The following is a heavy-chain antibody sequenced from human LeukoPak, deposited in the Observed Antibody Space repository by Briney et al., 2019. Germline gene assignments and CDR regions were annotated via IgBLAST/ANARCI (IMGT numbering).Heavy chain of an antibody. D-gene: IGHD1-1*01. CDR3: ARDLLLENWNDATHPRRYFDY. CDR1: GFTFSSYA. V-gene: IGHV3-30-3*01. Sequence: GGSLRLSCAASGFTFSSYAMHWVRQAPGKGLEWVAVISYDGSNKYYADSVKGRFTISRDNSENTLYLQMNSLRAEDTAVYYCARDLLLENWNDATHPRRYFDYWGQGTLVTVSS. CDR2: ISYDGSNK. J-gene: IGHJ4*02.